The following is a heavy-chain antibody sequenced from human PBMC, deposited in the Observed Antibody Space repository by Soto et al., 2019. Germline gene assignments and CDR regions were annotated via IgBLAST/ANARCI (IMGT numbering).Heavy chain of an antibody. CDR2: IYPGDSKT. D-gene: IGHD6-19*01. V-gene: IGHV5-51*01. J-gene: IGHJ6*02. Sequence: GESLKISCRGSGYTFTDYWIVWVRQMPGKGLEWMGVIYPGDSKTKYSPSFQGQVTLSADKSITTAYLQWSSLKASDTAVYYCARIPNPYPGIAVVGTGYYYYGMDVWGQGTTVTVSS. CDR3: ARIPNPYPGIAVVGTGYYYYGMDV. CDR1: GYTFTDYW.